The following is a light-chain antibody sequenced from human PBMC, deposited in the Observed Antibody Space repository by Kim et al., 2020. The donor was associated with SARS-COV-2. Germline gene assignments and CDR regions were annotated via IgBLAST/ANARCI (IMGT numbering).Light chain of an antibody. CDR1: TGAVTSGHF. CDR3: LLSYSGARV. V-gene: IGLV7-46*01. J-gene: IGLJ3*02. Sequence: QAVVTQEPSLTVSPGGTITLTCASSTGAVTSGHFPYWFQQKPGQAPRTLIYDTSNKHSWTPARFSGSLLGGKAALTLSGAQPEDEADYYCLLSYSGARVFGGGTQLTVL. CDR2: DTS.